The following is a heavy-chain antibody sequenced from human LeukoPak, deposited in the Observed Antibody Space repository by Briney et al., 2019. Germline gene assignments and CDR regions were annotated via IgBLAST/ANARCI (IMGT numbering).Heavy chain of an antibody. CDR2: FDPEDGET. V-gene: IGHV1-24*01. Sequence: ASVKVSCKVSGYTLTELSMHWVRQAPGKGLEWMGGFDPEDGETIYAQKFQGRVTITADKSTSTAYMELSSLRSEDTAVYYCARDYHGGNPVLGYWGQGTLVTVSS. J-gene: IGHJ4*02. D-gene: IGHD4-23*01. CDR3: ARDYHGGNPVLGY. CDR1: GYTLTELS.